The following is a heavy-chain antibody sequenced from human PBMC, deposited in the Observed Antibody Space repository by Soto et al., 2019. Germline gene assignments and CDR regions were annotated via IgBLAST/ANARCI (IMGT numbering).Heavy chain of an antibody. Sequence: QVQLVESGGGLVKPGGSLRLSCAASGFTFSDYYMSWISQAPGKGLESLSYISGSSSDTNYADSVRGRFTISRDNAKNSLYLQINSLRAEDTAMYYCATGPRRLNDWGQGTLVIVSS. J-gene: IGHJ4*02. CDR1: GFTFSDYY. CDR2: ISGSSSDT. V-gene: IGHV3-11*05. CDR3: ATGPRRLND.